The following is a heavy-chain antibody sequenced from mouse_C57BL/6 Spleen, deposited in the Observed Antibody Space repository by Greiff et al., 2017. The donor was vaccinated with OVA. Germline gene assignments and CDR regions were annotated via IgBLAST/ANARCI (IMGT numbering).Heavy chain of an antibody. CDR2: ISDGGSYT. CDR1: GFTFSSYA. Sequence: EVQVVESGGGLVKPGGSLKLSCAASGFTFSSYAMSWVRQTPEKRLEWVATISDGGSYTYYPDNVKGRFTISRDNAKNNLYLQMSHLKSEDTAMYYCARESPFITTVAHAMDYWGQGTSVTVSS. D-gene: IGHD1-1*01. J-gene: IGHJ4*01. V-gene: IGHV5-4*01. CDR3: ARESPFITTVAHAMDY.